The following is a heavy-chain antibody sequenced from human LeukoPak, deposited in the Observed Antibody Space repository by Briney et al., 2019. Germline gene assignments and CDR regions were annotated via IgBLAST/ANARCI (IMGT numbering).Heavy chain of an antibody. CDR1: GFTYRIYS. Sequence: GGSLRLSCAASGFTYRIYSMIWVRQAPGKGLEWVSSISSSSSYIYYADSVKGRFTISRDNAKNSLYLQMNSLRAEDTAVYYCATYYYDSSGYYYFDYWGQGTLVTVSS. J-gene: IGHJ4*02. CDR3: ATYYYDSSGYYYFDY. V-gene: IGHV3-21*01. CDR2: ISSSSSYI. D-gene: IGHD3-22*01.